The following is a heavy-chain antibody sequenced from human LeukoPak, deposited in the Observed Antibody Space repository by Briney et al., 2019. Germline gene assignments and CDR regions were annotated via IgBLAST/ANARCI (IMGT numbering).Heavy chain of an antibody. J-gene: IGHJ4*02. D-gene: IGHD3-9*01. V-gene: IGHV1-18*04. CDR3: ARDRDILTGYRSGFDY. CDR1: GYTFSSYG. Sequence: ASVKVSCKASGYTFSSYGVTWVRQAPGQGLEWMGWISAYNGNTKYAQKLQGRVTMTTDTSTSTAYMELRSLRSDDTAVYYCARDRDILTGYRSGFDYWGQGTLVTVSS. CDR2: ISAYNGNT.